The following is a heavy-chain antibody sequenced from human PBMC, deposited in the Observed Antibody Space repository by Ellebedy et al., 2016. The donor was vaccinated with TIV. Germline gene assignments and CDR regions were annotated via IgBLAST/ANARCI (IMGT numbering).Heavy chain of an antibody. J-gene: IGHJ4*02. D-gene: IGHD1-14*01. Sequence: PGGSLRLSCAASGFTFSSYEMNWVRQAPGKGLEWVSYISSSGGTIYYADSMRGRFTISRDNAKNSLYLQMNSLRAEDTAVYYCARTDRYTFNYFDYWGQGTLVTVSS. CDR3: ARTDRYTFNYFDY. CDR1: GFTFSSYE. CDR2: ISSSGGTI. V-gene: IGHV3-48*03.